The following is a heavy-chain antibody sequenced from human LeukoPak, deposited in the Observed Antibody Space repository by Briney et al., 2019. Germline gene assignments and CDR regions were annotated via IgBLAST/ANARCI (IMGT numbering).Heavy chain of an antibody. V-gene: IGHV4-39*07. Sequence: SETLSLTCTVSGGSISSSSYYWGWIRQPPGTGLEWIGSIYYSGSTYYNPSLKSRVTISVDTSKNQFSLKLSSVTAADTAVYYCARKRGLRWNRFDYWGQGTLVTVSS. CDR1: GGSISSSSYY. CDR2: IYYSGST. J-gene: IGHJ4*02. D-gene: IGHD4-23*01. CDR3: ARKRGLRWNRFDY.